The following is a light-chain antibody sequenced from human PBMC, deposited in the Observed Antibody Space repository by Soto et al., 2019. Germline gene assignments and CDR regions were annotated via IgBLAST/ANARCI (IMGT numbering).Light chain of an antibody. CDR2: DVS. V-gene: IGKV1-5*01. Sequence: DIQMTQSPSTLSASVGERVTITCRARQSVSNWLAWYQQKPGKAPKVLIYDVSSLESGVPSRFSGSGSGTEFILTISSLQPDDFATYYCQQYDSYSWTFGQGTKGE. CDR1: QSVSNW. J-gene: IGKJ1*01. CDR3: QQYDSYSWT.